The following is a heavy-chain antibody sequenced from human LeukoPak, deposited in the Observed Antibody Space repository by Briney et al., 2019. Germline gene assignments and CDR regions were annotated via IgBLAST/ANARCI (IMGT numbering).Heavy chain of an antibody. CDR2: INHSGST. CDR3: ARGGGIAAAGTEFDP. J-gene: IGHJ5*02. CDR1: GGSFSGYY. D-gene: IGHD6-13*01. Sequence: SETLSLTCAVYGGSFSGYYWSWIRQPPGKGLEWIGEINHSGSTNYNPSLKSRVTISVGTSKNQFSLKLSSVTAADTAVYYCARGGGIAAAGTEFDPWGQGTLVTVSS. V-gene: IGHV4-34*01.